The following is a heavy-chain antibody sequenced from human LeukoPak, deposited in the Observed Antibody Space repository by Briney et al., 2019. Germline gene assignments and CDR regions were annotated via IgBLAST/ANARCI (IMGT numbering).Heavy chain of an antibody. CDR1: VGTFSSYA. V-gene: IGHV1-69*01. J-gene: IGHJ6*03. CDR2: IIPIFGTA. CDR3: AGGYDFWSGSPYYYYYMDV. D-gene: IGHD3-3*01. Sequence: SVKVSCKASVGTFSSYAISWVRQAPGQGLEWMGGIIPIFGTANYAQKFQGRVTITADESTSTAYMELSSLRSEDTAVYYCAGGYDFWSGSPYYYYYMDVWGKGTTVTVSS.